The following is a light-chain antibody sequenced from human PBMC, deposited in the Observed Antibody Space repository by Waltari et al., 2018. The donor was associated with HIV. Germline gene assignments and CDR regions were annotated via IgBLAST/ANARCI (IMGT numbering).Light chain of an antibody. CDR3: AVWDDSLSEYV. CDR2: GSS. Sequence: QSVLTQPPSASGAPGQRVTISCSGSFSNIGSNTVIWYQQLPGTAPRLLIYGSSQRPSGVPDRFSGSRSDTSASLDISGLHSEDEGDYYCAVWDDSLSEYVFATGTKVFVL. CDR1: FSNIGSNT. V-gene: IGLV1-44*01. J-gene: IGLJ1*01.